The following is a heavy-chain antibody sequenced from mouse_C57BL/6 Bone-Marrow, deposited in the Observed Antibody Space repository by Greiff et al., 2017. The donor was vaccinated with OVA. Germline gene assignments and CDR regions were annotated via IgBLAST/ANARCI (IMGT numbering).Heavy chain of an antibody. CDR3: ARYYGSSPRWYFDV. CDR2: ISSGSSTI. Sequence: EVQVVESGGGLVKPGGSLKLSCAASGFTFSDYGMHWVRQAPEKGLEWVAYISSGSSTIYYADTVKGRFTISRDNAKNTLFLQMTSLRSEDTAMYYCARYYGSSPRWYFDVWGTGTTVTVSS. CDR1: GFTFSDYG. J-gene: IGHJ1*03. D-gene: IGHD1-1*01. V-gene: IGHV5-17*01.